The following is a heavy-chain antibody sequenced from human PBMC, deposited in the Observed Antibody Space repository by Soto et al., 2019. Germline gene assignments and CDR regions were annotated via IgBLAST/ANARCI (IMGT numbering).Heavy chain of an antibody. V-gene: IGHV1-69*01. CDR2: IIPIFGTA. D-gene: IGHD1-26*01. Sequence: QVQLVQSGAEVKKPGSSVKVSCKASGGTFSSYAISWVRQAPGQGLEWMGGIIPIFGTANYAQKFQGRVTITPDESTSTADMELSSLRSEDTAVYYCARDRRGSYGRFDAFEIWGQGTKVTVSS. CDR1: GGTFSSYA. CDR3: ARDRRGSYGRFDAFEI. J-gene: IGHJ3*02.